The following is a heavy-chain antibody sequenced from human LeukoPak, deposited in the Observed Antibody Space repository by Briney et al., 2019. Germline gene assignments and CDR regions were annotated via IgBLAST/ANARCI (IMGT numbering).Heavy chain of an antibody. CDR1: GFTFDDYA. CDR2: ISWNSGSI. CDR3: AKGYYGDYVDYFDY. J-gene: IGHJ4*02. V-gene: IGHV3-9*01. D-gene: IGHD4-17*01. Sequence: PGRSLRLSCAASGFTFDDYAMHWVRQAPGKGLEWVSGISWNSGSIGYADSVKGRFTISRDNAKNSLYLQMNSLRAEDTALYYCAKGYYGDYVDYFDYWGQGTLVTVSS.